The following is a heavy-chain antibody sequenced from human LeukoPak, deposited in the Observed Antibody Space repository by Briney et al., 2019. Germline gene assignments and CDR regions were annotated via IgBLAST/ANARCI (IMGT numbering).Heavy chain of an antibody. CDR1: GGSISSSNYY. V-gene: IGHV4-39*07. CDR2: IYYSGST. J-gene: IGHJ4*02. Sequence: SETLSLTCTVSGGSISSSNYYWGWICQPPGKGLEWIGSIYYSGSTYYNPSLKSRVTISVDTSKNQFSLKLSSVTAADTAVYYCARDLRYDSSGWAFDYWGQGTLVTVSS. CDR3: ARDLRYDSSGWAFDY. D-gene: IGHD3-22*01.